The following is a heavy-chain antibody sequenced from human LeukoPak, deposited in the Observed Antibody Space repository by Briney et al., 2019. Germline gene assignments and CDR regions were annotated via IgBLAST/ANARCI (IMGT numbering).Heavy chain of an antibody. D-gene: IGHD1-1*01. J-gene: IGHJ4*02. Sequence: PGGSLRLSCAASGFTFSSYTMNWVRQAPGKGLESVSTISSGSGYIYYADSVQGRFTISRDNAEGSLYLQMNSLRADDTAVFYWASGNYFDYWGQGTLVTVSS. CDR3: ASGNYFDY. V-gene: IGHV3-21*01. CDR1: GFTFSSYT. CDR2: ISSGSGYI.